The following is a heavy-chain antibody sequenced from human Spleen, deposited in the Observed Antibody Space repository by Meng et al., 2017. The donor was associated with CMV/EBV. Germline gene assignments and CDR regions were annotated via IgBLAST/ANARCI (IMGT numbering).Heavy chain of an antibody. CDR1: GFTFSNYA. J-gene: IGHJ5*02. V-gene: IGHV3-23*03. CDR2: IYSGGSGT. Sequence: GESLKISCAASGFTFSNYAMSWVRQAPGKGLEWVSFIYSGGSGTYYADSVKGRFTISRDNSKNTLYLQMNSLRDEDTAVYYCARSRQQQLGWFDPWGQGTLVTVSS. CDR3: ARSRQQQLGWFDP. D-gene: IGHD6-13*01.